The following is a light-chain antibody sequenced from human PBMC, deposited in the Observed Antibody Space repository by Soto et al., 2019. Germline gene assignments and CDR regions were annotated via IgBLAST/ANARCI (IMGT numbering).Light chain of an antibody. CDR1: QSLLYNSNNRNY. CDR2: WAS. Sequence: DIVMTQSPDSLAVSLGERATINCKSSQSLLYNSNNRNYLAWFQQKPGQPPKLLIYWASTRESGVPDRFSGSGSGTDFTLTIISLQAEDVAVYYCQQYYTTPIIFGGGTKVEIK. V-gene: IGKV4-1*01. CDR3: QQYYTTPII. J-gene: IGKJ4*01.